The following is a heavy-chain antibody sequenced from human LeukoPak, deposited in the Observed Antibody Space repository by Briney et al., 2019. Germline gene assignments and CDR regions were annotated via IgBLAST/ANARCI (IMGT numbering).Heavy chain of an antibody. D-gene: IGHD6-13*01. V-gene: IGHV3-66*01. CDR2: IYSGGST. J-gene: IGHJ6*02. Sequence: PGRSLRLSCAASGFTVSSNYMSWVRQAPGKGLEWVSVIYSGGSTYYADSVKGRFTISRDNSKNTLYLQMNSLRAEDTAVYYCARESIAAAGDYYYYGMDVWGQGTTVTVSS. CDR3: ARESIAAAGDYYYYGMDV. CDR1: GFTVSSNY.